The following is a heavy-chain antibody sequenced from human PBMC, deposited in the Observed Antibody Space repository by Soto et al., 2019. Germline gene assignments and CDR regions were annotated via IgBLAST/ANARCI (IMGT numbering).Heavy chain of an antibody. Sequence: QVQLVESGGGVVQPGRSLRLSCAASGFTFSSYGMHWVRQAPGKGLEWVAVISYDGSNKYYADSVKGRFTISRDNSKNTLYLQMNSLRAEDTAVYYCAKDLDAQYYYYYYGMDVWGQGTTVTVSS. CDR1: GFTFSSYG. D-gene: IGHD1-1*01. J-gene: IGHJ6*02. CDR3: AKDLDAQYYYYYYGMDV. CDR2: ISYDGSNK. V-gene: IGHV3-30*18.